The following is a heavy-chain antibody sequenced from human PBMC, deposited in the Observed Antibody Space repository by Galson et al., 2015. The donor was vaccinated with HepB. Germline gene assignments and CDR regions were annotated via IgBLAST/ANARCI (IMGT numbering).Heavy chain of an antibody. CDR2: TFYRSKWYN. V-gene: IGHV6-1*01. D-gene: IGHD4-17*01. Sequence: CAISGDSVSSNSATWNWIRQSPSRGLEWLGRTFYRSKWYNDYAISVKSRITISPDTSKNQFSLQLNSVTPEDTAVYYCARGALDYGDGNHYYYYMDVWGKGTTVTVSS. J-gene: IGHJ6*03. CDR1: GDSVSSNSAT. CDR3: ARGALDYGDGNHYYYYMDV.